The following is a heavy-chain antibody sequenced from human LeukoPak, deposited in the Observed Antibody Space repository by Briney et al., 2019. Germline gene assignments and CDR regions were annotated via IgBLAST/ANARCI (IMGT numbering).Heavy chain of an antibody. D-gene: IGHD3-10*01. CDR2: INSDGSST. J-gene: IGHJ4*02. CDR3: ARGMLYYGSGSN. V-gene: IGHV3-74*01. CDR1: GFTLSSYW. Sequence: GGSLRLSCAASGFTLSSYWMHWVRQAPGKGLVWVSRINSDGSSTSYADSVKGRFTISRDNAKNTLYLQMNSLRAEDTAVYYCARGMLYYGSGSNWGQGTLVTVSS.